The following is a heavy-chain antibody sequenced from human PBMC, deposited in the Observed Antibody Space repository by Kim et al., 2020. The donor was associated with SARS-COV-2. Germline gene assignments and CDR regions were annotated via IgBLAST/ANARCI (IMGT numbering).Heavy chain of an antibody. D-gene: IGHD6-19*01. CDR1: GGSFSGYY. CDR2: INHSGST. CDR3: ARGGEQWLVRQRTFDY. V-gene: IGHV4-34*01. J-gene: IGHJ4*02. Sequence: SETLSLTCAVYGGSFSGYYWSWIRQPPGKGLEWIGEINHSGSTNYNPSLKSRVTISVDTSKNQFSLKLSSVTAADTAVYYCARGGEQWLVRQRTFDYWGQGTLVTVSS.